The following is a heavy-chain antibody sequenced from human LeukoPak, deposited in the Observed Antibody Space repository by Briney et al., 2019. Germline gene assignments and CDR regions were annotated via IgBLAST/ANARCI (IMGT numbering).Heavy chain of an antibody. D-gene: IGHD3-10*01. CDR3: ARGSLVHYYGSGSYRIRAGFDS. CDR2: ISSSSGTI. V-gene: IGHV3-48*03. CDR1: GFTFSSYE. Sequence: PGGSLRLSCAASGFTFSSYEMNWVRQAPGKGLEWVSYISSSSGTIYYADSVKGRFTISRDNAKNSLYLQMNSLRAEDTAVYYCARGSLVHYYGSGSYRIRAGFDSWGQGTLVTVFS. J-gene: IGHJ4*02.